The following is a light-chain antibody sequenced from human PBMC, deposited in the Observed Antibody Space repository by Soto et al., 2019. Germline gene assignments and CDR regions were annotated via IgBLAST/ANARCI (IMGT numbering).Light chain of an antibody. V-gene: IGKV3-20*01. CDR3: QQFSSYPFT. J-gene: IGKJ4*01. CDR2: DAS. Sequence: EFVLTQSPGTLSLSPGERATLSCRASQTVRNNYLAWYQQKPGQAPRLLIYDASSRAIGIPDRFSGGGSGTDFTLTISRLEPEDFAVYYCQQFSSYPFTFGGGTKVEIK. CDR1: QTVRNNY.